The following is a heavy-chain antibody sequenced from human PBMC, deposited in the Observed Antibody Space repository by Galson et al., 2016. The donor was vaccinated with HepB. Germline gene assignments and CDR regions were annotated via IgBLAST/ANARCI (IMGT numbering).Heavy chain of an antibody. Sequence: SLRLSCAASGFTFTEYYMTWIRQAPGKGLEWLSYLSPSTRYTNSADSVKGRFTIFRDNAKNSVYLQMNSLRAEDTAVYYCARDPGGYGLIDSWGQGTLVTVSS. CDR1: GFTFTEYY. J-gene: IGHJ4*02. D-gene: IGHD5-12*01. CDR2: LSPSTRYT. CDR3: ARDPGGYGLIDS. V-gene: IGHV3-11*06.